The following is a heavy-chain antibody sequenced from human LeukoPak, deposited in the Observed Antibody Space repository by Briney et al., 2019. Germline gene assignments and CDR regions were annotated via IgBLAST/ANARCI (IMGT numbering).Heavy chain of an antibody. D-gene: IGHD1-1*01. Sequence: ASVRVSCKASEYTFTDYYIHWVRQAPGQGLEWMGWINANSGDTNYAQSFQGRVTMTRDTSISTAYMELSRLRPDDTAVYYCARGPTMTTDYWGQGTLVTVSS. CDR2: INANSGDT. CDR1: EYTFTDYY. V-gene: IGHV1-2*02. CDR3: ARGPTMTTDY. J-gene: IGHJ4*02.